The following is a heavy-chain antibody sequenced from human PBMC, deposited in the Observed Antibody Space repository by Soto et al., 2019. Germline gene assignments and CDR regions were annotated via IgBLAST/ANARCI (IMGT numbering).Heavy chain of an antibody. D-gene: IGHD6-6*01. CDR1: GFTFSSYS. J-gene: IGHJ6*02. V-gene: IGHV3-21*01. CDR2: ISSSSSYI. Sequence: GGSLRLSCAASGFTFSSYSMNWVRQAPGKGLEWVSSISSSSSYIYYADSVKGRFTISRDNAKNSLYLQMNSLRAEDTAVYYCARDQAASKAARYYYYGLAVWGQGTTVPVSS. CDR3: ARDQAASKAARYYYYGLAV.